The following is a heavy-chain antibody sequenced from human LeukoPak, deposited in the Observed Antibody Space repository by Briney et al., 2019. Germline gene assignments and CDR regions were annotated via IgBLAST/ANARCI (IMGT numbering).Heavy chain of an antibody. J-gene: IGHJ4*02. D-gene: IGHD6-13*01. CDR2: VSGSGDRM. V-gene: IGHV3-23*01. CDR3: AKAAAAPGFDF. CDR1: GFTSSSYA. Sequence: GGSLRLSCAASGFTSSSYALNWVRQAPGKGLEWVATVSGSGDRMYHADSVKGRFTISRDSSKNTIYLQMNSLRAEDTALYYCAKAAAAPGFDFWGQGTLVTVSS.